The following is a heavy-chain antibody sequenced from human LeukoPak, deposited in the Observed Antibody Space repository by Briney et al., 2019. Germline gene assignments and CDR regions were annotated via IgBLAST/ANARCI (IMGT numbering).Heavy chain of an antibody. CDR2: ISSSSSYI. D-gene: IGHD3-3*01. CDR1: GFTFSSYS. Sequence: GGSLRLSCAASGFTFSSYSMNWVRQAPGKGLEWVSSISSSSSYIYYADSVKGRFTISRDNAKNSLYLQMNSLRAEDTAVYYCARDLKEWLFSGPDYYYYYYMDVWGKGTTVTVSS. J-gene: IGHJ6*03. CDR3: ARDLKEWLFSGPDYYYYYYMDV. V-gene: IGHV3-21*01.